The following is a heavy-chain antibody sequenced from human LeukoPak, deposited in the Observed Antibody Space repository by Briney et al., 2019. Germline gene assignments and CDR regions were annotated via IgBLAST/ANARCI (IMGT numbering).Heavy chain of an antibody. J-gene: IGHJ4*02. CDR1: GYSFTSNY. CDR3: ARDQEAFDY. Sequence: ASVKVSCKASGYSFTSNYIHWVRQAPGQGLEWMGMIYPRDGSTSYAQKFQGRVTVTRDTSTSTVHMEPSGLRSEDTAVYYCARDQEAFDYWGQGTLVTVSS. V-gene: IGHV1-46*01. CDR2: IYPRDGST.